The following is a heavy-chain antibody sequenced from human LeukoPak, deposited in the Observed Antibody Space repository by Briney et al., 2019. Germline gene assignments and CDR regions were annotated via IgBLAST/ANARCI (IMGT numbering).Heavy chain of an antibody. J-gene: IGHJ4*02. Sequence: GGSLRLSCAASGFTFDDYAMHWVRQAPGKGLEWVSGISWNSGSIGYADSVKGRFTISRGNAKNSLYLQMNSLRAEDTALYYCAKDRDGDYFYYFDYWGQGTLVTVSS. CDR1: GFTFDDYA. CDR3: AKDRDGDYFYYFDY. D-gene: IGHD4-17*01. CDR2: ISWNSGSI. V-gene: IGHV3-9*01.